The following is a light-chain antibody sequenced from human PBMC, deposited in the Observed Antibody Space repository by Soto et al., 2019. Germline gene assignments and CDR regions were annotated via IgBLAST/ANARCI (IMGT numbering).Light chain of an antibody. CDR2: GAS. V-gene: IGKV3-20*01. CDR3: QQYGTSPALT. J-gene: IGKJ4*01. CDR1: QSVSSGY. Sequence: EIVLTQSPATLSLSPGERATLSCRASQSVSSGYLAWYQQKPGQAPRLLIYGASSRATGIPDRFSGSGSGTDFTLTISRLEPEDFAVYYCQQYGTSPALTFGGGTKVDIK.